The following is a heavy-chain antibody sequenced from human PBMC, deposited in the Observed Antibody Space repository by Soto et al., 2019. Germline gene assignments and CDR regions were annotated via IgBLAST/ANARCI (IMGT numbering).Heavy chain of an antibody. J-gene: IGHJ4*02. CDR2: IYYSGST. D-gene: IGHD2-15*01. CDR3: AGVRGLLACPFDY. V-gene: IGHV4-30-4*01. Sequence: QVQLQESGPGLVKPSQTLSLTCTVSGGSISSGDYYWSWIRQPPGKGLEWIGYIYYSGSTYYNPSLKSRVTISVDTSKTPFSLKLSSVTAADTAVYYCAGVRGLLACPFDYGGQGTLVTVSS. CDR1: GGSISSGDYY.